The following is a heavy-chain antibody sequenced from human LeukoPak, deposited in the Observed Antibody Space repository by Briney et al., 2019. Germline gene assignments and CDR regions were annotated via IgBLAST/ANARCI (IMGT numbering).Heavy chain of an antibody. D-gene: IGHD1-26*01. CDR1: GYTFTSYY. Sequence: ASVKVSCKTSGYTFTSYYIHSVRQAPGQGLEWMGIINPSSGATNYAQKFQGRVTMTRDTSTSTVYMELSSQRSEDTAVYYCARATNSYYYYGMDVWGQGTTVTVSS. V-gene: IGHV1-46*01. CDR3: ARATNSYYYYGMDV. CDR2: INPSSGAT. J-gene: IGHJ6*02.